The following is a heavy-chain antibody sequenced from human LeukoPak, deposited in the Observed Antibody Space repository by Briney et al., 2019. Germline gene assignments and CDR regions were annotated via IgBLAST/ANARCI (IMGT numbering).Heavy chain of an antibody. Sequence: SETLSLTCTVSGGSISSYYWSWIRQPPGKGLEWIGYIYDSGSTNYNPSLKSRVTISVDTSKNQFSLKLSSVTAADTAVYYCASGGDSSSWYDGYWGQGTLVTVSS. J-gene: IGHJ4*02. CDR1: GGSISSYY. D-gene: IGHD6-13*01. CDR2: IYDSGST. V-gene: IGHV4-59*01. CDR3: ASGGDSSSWYDGY.